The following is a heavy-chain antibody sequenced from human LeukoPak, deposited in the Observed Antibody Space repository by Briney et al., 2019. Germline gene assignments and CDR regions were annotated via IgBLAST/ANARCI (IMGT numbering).Heavy chain of an antibody. D-gene: IGHD3-10*01. CDR3: ASGNYGSGPTESY. CDR1: GVSISSGGYS. CDR2: IYHSGST. J-gene: IGHJ4*02. V-gene: IGHV4-30-2*01. Sequence: SETLSLTCAVSGVSISSGGYSWSWIRQPPGKGLEWIGYIYHSGSTYYNPSLKSRVTISVDRSKNQFSLKLSSVTAADTAVYYCASGNYGSGPTESYWGQGTLVTVSS.